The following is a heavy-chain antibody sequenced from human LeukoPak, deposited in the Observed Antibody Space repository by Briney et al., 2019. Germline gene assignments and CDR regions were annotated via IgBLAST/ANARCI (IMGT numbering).Heavy chain of an antibody. J-gene: IGHJ4*02. Sequence: GGSLRLSCAASGFTFSSYGMPWVRQAPGKGLEWVAVISYDGSNKYYADSVKGRFTISRDNSKNTLYLQMNSLRAEDTAVYYCAKDPSYGYGFINYWGQGTLVTVSS. CDR2: ISYDGSNK. D-gene: IGHD5-18*01. CDR1: GFTFSSYG. CDR3: AKDPSYGYGFINY. V-gene: IGHV3-30*18.